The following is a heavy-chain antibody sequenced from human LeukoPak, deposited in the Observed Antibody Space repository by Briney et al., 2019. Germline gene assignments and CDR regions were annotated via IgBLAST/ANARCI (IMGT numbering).Heavy chain of an antibody. D-gene: IGHD6-13*01. CDR1: GFTFSSYA. CDR3: AKVVQQQLASGDY. CDR2: ISYDVSNK. V-gene: IGHV3-30*18. Sequence: GGSLRLSCAASGFTFSSYATGWVRHAPGEGLGWGAVISYDVSNKYYADTVKGRFTISRDSSKNTLYLQMTSLRAEDTAVYYCAKVVQQQLASGDYWGQGTLVTVSS. J-gene: IGHJ4*02.